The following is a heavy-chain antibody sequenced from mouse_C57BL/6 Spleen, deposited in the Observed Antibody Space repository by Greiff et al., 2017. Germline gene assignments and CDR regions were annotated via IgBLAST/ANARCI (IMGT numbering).Heavy chain of an antibody. Sequence: EVMLVESGGGLVKPGGSLKLSCAASGFTFSSYAMSWVRQTPEKRLEWVATISDGGSYTYYPDNGKGRFTISRDYAKNNLYLQMSHVKSEDTAMYYCAREGDRRNLDYWGQGTTLTVSS. CDR1: GFTFSSYA. J-gene: IGHJ2*01. V-gene: IGHV5-4*01. CDR2: ISDGGSYT. CDR3: AREGDRRNLDY. D-gene: IGHD3-3*01.